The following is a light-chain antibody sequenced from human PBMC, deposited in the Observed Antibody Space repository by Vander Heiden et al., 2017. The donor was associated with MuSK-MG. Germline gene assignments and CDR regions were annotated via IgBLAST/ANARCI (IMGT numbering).Light chain of an antibody. V-gene: IGKV1-27*01. CDR2: GAS. Sequence: DIQMTQSPSSLSASVGDRVTITCRASQGISNYLAWYQQKPGKVPKLLIYGASTLQSGVPSRFSGSGSGTEFTLTISSLQPEDVATYYCQKYNSDPPWTFGQRTKVEIK. CDR1: QGISNY. CDR3: QKYNSDPPWT. J-gene: IGKJ1*01.